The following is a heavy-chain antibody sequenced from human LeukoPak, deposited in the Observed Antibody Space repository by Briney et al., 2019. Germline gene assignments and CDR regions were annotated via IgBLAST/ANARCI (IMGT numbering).Heavy chain of an antibody. CDR1: GFTFSSYA. Sequence: GGSLRLSCAASGFTFSSYAMHWVRQAPGKGLEWVAVISYDGSNKYYADSVKGRFTISRDNSKNTLYLQMNSLRAEDTAVYYCARVGVSYESSGYYDYWGQGTLVTVSS. V-gene: IGHV3-30-3*01. D-gene: IGHD3-22*01. CDR3: ARVGVSYESSGYYDY. J-gene: IGHJ4*02. CDR2: ISYDGSNK.